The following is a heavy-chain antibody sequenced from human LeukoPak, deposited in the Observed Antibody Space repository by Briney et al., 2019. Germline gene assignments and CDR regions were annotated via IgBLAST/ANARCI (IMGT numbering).Heavy chain of an antibody. J-gene: IGHJ6*02. V-gene: IGHV4-59*08. CDR3: ARHRIEMATNDYYYGMDV. Sequence: SETLSLTCTVSGGSISSYYWSWIRQAPGKGLEWIGYIYYSGSTNYNPSLKSRVTISVDTSKNQFSLKLSSVTAADTAVYYCARHRIEMATNDYYYGMDVWGQGTTVTVSS. CDR1: GGSISSYY. D-gene: IGHD5-24*01. CDR2: IYYSGST.